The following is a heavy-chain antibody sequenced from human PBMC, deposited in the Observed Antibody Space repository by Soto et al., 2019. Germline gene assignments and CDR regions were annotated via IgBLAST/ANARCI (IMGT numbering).Heavy chain of an antibody. D-gene: IGHD2-8*01. V-gene: IGHV4-31*03. CDR3: AREGGYCTNGVCYGRYFDY. J-gene: IGHJ4*02. CDR2: IYYSGST. CDR1: GGSISSGGYY. Sequence: SETLSLTCTVSGGSISSGGYYWSWIRQHPGKGLEWIGYIYYSGSTYYNPSLKSRVTISVDTSKNQFSLKLSSVTAADTAVYYCAREGGYCTNGVCYGRYFDYWGQGTLVTVSS.